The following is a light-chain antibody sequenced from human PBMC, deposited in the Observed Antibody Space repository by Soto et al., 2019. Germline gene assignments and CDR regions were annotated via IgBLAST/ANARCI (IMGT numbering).Light chain of an antibody. CDR1: QRIDTW. Sequence: DIQMTQSPSIVSASVGDRVTITCRASQRIDTWLAWYQQKPGTAPRLLIYKATTLQSGVPPRFSGSGSGTEFTLATRSLEPDDFATYYCQQYETFSPWTFGQRTKVEVK. J-gene: IGKJ1*01. CDR2: KAT. CDR3: QQYETFSPWT. V-gene: IGKV1-5*03.